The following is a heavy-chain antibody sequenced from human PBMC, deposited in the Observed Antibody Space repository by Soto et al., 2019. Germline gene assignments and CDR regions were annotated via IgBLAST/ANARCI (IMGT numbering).Heavy chain of an antibody. CDR2: INPTGGNT. Sequence: QVQLVQSGAEVKKPGASVKVSCQASGYTFASHYIHWVRQAPGQGLEWMGVINPTGGNTRYAQRFQDRLTLTTDTPTNTVYLDLSSLSSDDTAVYYCGRDTSGLDYWGQGTLVTVSS. J-gene: IGHJ4*02. V-gene: IGHV1-46*01. CDR3: GRDTSGLDY. CDR1: GYTFASHY.